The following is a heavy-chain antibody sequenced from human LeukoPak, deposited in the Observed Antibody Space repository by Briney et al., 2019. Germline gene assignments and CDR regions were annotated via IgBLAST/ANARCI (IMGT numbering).Heavy chain of an antibody. J-gene: IGHJ4*02. CDR1: GYTFTSYY. CDR2: INPSGGST. Sequence: GASVKVSCKASGYTFTSYYIHWVRQAPGQGLEWMGIINPSGGSTTYAQKFQGRVTMTRDTSTSTVYMELSSLRSEDTAVYYCARSKSKAAGWSFDYWGREPWSPSPQ. D-gene: IGHD6-13*01. V-gene: IGHV1-46*01. CDR3: ARSKSKAAGWSFDY.